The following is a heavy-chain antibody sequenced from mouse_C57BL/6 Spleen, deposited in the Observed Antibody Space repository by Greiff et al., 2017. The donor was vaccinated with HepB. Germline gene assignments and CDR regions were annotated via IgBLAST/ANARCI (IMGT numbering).Heavy chain of an antibody. CDR2: INPSNGGT. Sequence: QVQLKQPGTELVKPGASVKLSCKASGYTFTSYWMHWVKQRPGQGLEWIGNINPSNGGTNYNEKFKSKATLTVDKSSSTAYMQRSSLTSEDSAVYYCARVRLRREAMDYWGQGTSVTVSS. CDR1: GYTFTSYW. D-gene: IGHD2-4*01. V-gene: IGHV1-53*01. J-gene: IGHJ4*01. CDR3: ARVRLRREAMDY.